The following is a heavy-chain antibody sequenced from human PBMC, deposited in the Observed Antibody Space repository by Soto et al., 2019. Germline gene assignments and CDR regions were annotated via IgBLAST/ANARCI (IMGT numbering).Heavy chain of an antibody. CDR1: GGSFTSNNW. CDR3: ASRDPGTSVDY. D-gene: IGHD1-7*01. CDR2: IYRTGST. V-gene: IGHV4-4*02. Sequence: SSETLSLTCAVSGGSFTSNNWWTLVRQPPGQGLEWIGEIYRTGSTNYNPSLKSRVTISLDKSENQFSLKVTSPTAADTAVYYCASRDPGTSVDYWGQGTLVTVSS. J-gene: IGHJ4*02.